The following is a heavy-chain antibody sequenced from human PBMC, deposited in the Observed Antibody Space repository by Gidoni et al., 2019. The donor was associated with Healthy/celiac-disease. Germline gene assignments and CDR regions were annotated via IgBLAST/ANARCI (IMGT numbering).Heavy chain of an antibody. CDR1: GDSVASNSAA. CDR2: TYYRSKWYN. D-gene: IGHD2-21*01. CDR3: ARGRLCFDCYFDY. V-gene: IGHV6-1*01. Sequence: QVQLQQSGPGLVKPSQNLSLTCAISGDSVASNSAAWYWIRQSPSRGLEWLGRTYYRSKWYNDYAVSVKSRITINPATSKNQFPLQLNSVTPEDTAVYYCARGRLCFDCYFDYWVQGTLVTVSS. J-gene: IGHJ4*02.